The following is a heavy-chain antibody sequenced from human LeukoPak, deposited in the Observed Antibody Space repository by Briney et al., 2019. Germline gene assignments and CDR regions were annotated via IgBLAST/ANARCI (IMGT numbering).Heavy chain of an antibody. CDR1: GFTFSDYG. V-gene: IGHV3-33*06. CDR2: IWFDGSNK. J-gene: IGHJ3*01. Sequence: PGGSLRLSCAASGFTFSDYGMHWVRQAPGKGLEWVAVIWFDGSNKYYADSVEGRFTVSRDNSKYTVNLQMNSLRAEDTAVYYCAKDLSVVGAHDSFDVWGQGTMVTVSS. D-gene: IGHD1-26*01. CDR3: AKDLSVVGAHDSFDV.